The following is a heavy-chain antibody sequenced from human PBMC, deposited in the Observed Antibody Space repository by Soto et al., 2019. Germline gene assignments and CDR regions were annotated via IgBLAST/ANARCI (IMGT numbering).Heavy chain of an antibody. V-gene: IGHV3-7*01. J-gene: IGHJ6*03. CDR2: IKQDGSEK. D-gene: IGHD3-22*01. CDR1: GFTFSSYW. CDR3: ARVTAEQTRARMFVRGYYMTGDMDV. Sequence: HPGGSLRLSCAASGFTFSSYWMSWVRQAPGKGLEWVANIKQDGSEKYYVDSVKGRFTISRDNAKNSLYLQMNSLRAEDTAVYYCARVTAEQTRARMFVRGYYMTGDMDVWGTGTTVTVSS.